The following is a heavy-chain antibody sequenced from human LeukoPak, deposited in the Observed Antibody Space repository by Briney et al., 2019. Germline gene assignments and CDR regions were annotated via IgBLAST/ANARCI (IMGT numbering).Heavy chain of an antibody. D-gene: IGHD6-13*01. CDR3: AKGIAAAYGMDV. V-gene: IGHV3-23*01. J-gene: IGHJ6*02. CDR2: ISGSGGST. Sequence: GGSLRLSCAASGFTFSSYAMSWVRQAPGKGLEWVSAISGSGGSTYYADSVKGRFTISGDNSKNTLYLQMNSLRAEDTAVYYCAKGIAAAYGMDVWGQGTTVTVSS. CDR1: GFTFSSYA.